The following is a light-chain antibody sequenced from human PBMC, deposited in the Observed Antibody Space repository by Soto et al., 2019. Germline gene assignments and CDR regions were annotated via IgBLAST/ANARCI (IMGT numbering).Light chain of an antibody. V-gene: IGKV1-6*01. Sequence: AIQMTQSPSSLSASVGDRVTITCRASQGIGNDLGWYQEKPGKAPNLLIYAASNLQSGVPSRFSGSGSDTDFTLTISSLQPEDFATYYCLQDYNYPWTFGQGTKVEIK. CDR1: QGIGND. CDR3: LQDYNYPWT. J-gene: IGKJ1*01. CDR2: AAS.